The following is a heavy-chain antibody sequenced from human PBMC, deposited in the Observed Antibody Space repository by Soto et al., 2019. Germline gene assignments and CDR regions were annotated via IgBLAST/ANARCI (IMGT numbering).Heavy chain of an antibody. CDR3: ARASGRSWYNWFDP. J-gene: IGHJ5*02. D-gene: IGHD6-13*01. CDR2: IVPLFGTT. Sequence: QGQLVQSGAEVKKPGSSVTVSCKASGGNFSNYGISWVRQAPGQGLEYMGGIVPLFGTTNYAHKFRGRVTITADESTSTVYMEVSSLKSEDTAVYFCARASGRSWYNWFDPWGQGTLVTVST. CDR1: GGNFSNYG. V-gene: IGHV1-69*01.